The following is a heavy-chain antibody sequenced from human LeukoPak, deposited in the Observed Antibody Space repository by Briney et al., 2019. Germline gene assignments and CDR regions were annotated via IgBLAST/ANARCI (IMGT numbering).Heavy chain of an antibody. D-gene: IGHD6-25*01. V-gene: IGHV1-46*01. J-gene: IGHJ5*02. CDR2: INPSGGST. CDR1: GYTFTSYY. Sequence: ASVKVSCKASGYTFTSYYMHWVRQAPGQGLEWMGIINPSGGSTSYAQKLQGRVTMTTDTSTSTAYMELRSLRSDDTAVYYCAREIRVYNSDWPNWFDPWGQGTLVIVSS. CDR3: AREIRVYNSDWPNWFDP.